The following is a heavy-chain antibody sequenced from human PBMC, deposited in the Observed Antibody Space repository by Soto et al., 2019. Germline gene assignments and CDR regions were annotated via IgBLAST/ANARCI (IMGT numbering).Heavy chain of an antibody. J-gene: IGHJ4*02. CDR1: GFTVSSNY. CDR2: IYSGGST. Sequence: GSLRLSCAASGFTVSSNYMSWVRQAPGKGLEWVSVIYSGGSTYYADSVKGRFTISRDNSKNTLYLQMNSLRAEDTAVYYCARLSGIAAAGGFDYWGQGTLVNVSS. D-gene: IGHD6-13*01. CDR3: ARLSGIAAAGGFDY. V-gene: IGHV3-66*04.